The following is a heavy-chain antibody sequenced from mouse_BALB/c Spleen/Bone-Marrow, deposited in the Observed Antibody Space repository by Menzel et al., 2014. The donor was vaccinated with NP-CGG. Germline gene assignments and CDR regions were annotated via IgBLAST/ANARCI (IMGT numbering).Heavy chain of an antibody. CDR3: AREVSMDY. CDR1: GFIFSDYY. CDR2: ISDGGSYT. J-gene: IGHJ4*01. Sequence: EVKLMESGGGLVKPGGSLKLSCAASGFIFSDYYMYWVRQTPEKRLEWVATISDGGSYTYYPDSVKGRFTISRDNAKNNLFLQLSRLKSEDTAMYYCAREVSMDYWGQGTSVTVSS. V-gene: IGHV5-4*02.